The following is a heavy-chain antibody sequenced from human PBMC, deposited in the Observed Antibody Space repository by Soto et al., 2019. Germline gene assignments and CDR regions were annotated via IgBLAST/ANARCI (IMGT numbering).Heavy chain of an antibody. CDR1: GYSFTSYW. CDR3: ARHSGTIFGGLAGPSRGVYNWFDP. Sequence: GESLKISCKGSGYSFTSYWIGWVRQMPGKGLEWMGIIYPGDSDTRYSPSFQGQVTISADKSISTAYLQWSSLKASDTAMYYCARHSGTIFGGLAGPSRGVYNWFDPWGQGTLVTVSS. J-gene: IGHJ5*02. CDR2: IYPGDSDT. V-gene: IGHV5-51*01. D-gene: IGHD3-3*01.